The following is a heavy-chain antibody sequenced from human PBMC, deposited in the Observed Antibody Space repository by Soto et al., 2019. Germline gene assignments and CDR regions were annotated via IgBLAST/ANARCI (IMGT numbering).Heavy chain of an antibody. Sequence: QVQLVQSGAEVKKPGASVKVSCKASGYTFTNCTMHWVRQAPGQRLEWMGWINAGNGNTKYSQKFQGRVTITRDTAASTAYMELSSLRSEDTAVYYCARGGSLYWYFDLWGRGTLVTVSS. CDR3: ARGGSLYWYFDL. CDR2: INAGNGNT. D-gene: IGHD1-26*01. CDR1: GYTFTNCT. V-gene: IGHV1-3*01. J-gene: IGHJ2*01.